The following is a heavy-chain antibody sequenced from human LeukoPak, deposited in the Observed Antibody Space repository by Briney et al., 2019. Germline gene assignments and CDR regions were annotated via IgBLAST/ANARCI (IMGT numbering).Heavy chain of an antibody. CDR1: GFTFSSYW. J-gene: IGHJ4*02. CDR2: INSPGSST. V-gene: IGHV3-74*01. Sequence: QAGGSLRLSCAASGFTFSSYWMHWARQAPGKGLVWISRINSPGSSTSFADSVKGRFTISRDNARNTVYLQMNSLRAEDTAVYYCARDKGFDYWGQGTLVTVSS. CDR3: ARDKGFDY.